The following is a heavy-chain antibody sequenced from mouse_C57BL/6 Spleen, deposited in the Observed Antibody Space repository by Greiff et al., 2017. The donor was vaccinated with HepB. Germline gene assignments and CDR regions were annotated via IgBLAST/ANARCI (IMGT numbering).Heavy chain of an antibody. Sequence: VQLKQPGAELVRPGSSVKLSCKASGYTFTSYWMDWVKQRPGQGLEWIGNIYPSDSETHYNQKFKDKATLTVDKSSSTAYMQLSSLTSEDSAVYYCARPEGYWYFDVWGTGTTVTVSS. V-gene: IGHV1-61*01. CDR1: GYTFTSYW. CDR3: ARPEGYWYFDV. CDR2: IYPSDSET. J-gene: IGHJ1*03.